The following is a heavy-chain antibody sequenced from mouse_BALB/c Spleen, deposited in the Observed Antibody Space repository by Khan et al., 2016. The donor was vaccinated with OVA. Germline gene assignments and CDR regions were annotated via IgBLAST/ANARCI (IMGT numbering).Heavy chain of an antibody. V-gene: IGHV1S132*01. CDR3: ARGYFGNYEFAY. CDR2: IFPGTGTT. Sequence: QIQLQQSGAELVKPGASVKLSCKTSGYTFTSYWIQWVKQRPGQGLGWIGEIFPGTGTTYYNENFKGKATLTIDTSSTTAYMQLSSLTSEDSAVYFCARGYFGNYEFAYWGQGTLLTVSS. CDR1: GYTFTSYW. J-gene: IGHJ3*01. D-gene: IGHD2-1*01.